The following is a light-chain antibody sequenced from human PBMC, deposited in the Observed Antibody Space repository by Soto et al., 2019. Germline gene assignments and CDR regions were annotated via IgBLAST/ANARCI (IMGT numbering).Light chain of an antibody. Sequence: EIVLTQSPGTLSLSPGERATLSCRASQSVSSTALAWYQQKPGQAPSLVIYGATSRPTGIPDRIRGSGSGTDFTLTISRLEPEDFAVYFCQHYGNSVWTFGQGTKVEVK. J-gene: IGKJ1*01. CDR3: QHYGNSVWT. CDR2: GAT. CDR1: QSVSSTA. V-gene: IGKV3-20*01.